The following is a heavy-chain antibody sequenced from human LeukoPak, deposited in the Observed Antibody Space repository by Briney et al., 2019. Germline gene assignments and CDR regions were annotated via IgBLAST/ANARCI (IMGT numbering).Heavy chain of an antibody. CDR1: GGSISSSSYY. V-gene: IGHV4-39*01. Sequence: SETLSLTCTVSGGSISSSSYYWGWIRQPPGKGLEWIGSIYYSGSTYYNPSLKSRVTISVDTSKNQFSLKLSSVTAADTAVYYCARLYYSDYVFPWAWGQGTLVTVSS. CDR2: IYYSGST. D-gene: IGHD4-11*01. CDR3: ARLYYSDYVFPWA. J-gene: IGHJ5*02.